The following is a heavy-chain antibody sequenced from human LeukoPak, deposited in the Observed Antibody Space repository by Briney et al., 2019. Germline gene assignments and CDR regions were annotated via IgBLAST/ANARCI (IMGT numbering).Heavy chain of an antibody. V-gene: IGHV4-59*01. Sequence: PPETLSLTCTVSGGSISSYYWSWIRQPPGKGLEWIGYIYYSGSTNYNPSLKSRVTISVDTSKNQFSLKLSSVTAADTAVYYCARDPGSSWSDYYYYYGMDVWGQGTTVTVSS. D-gene: IGHD6-13*01. J-gene: IGHJ6*02. CDR1: GGSISSYY. CDR2: IYYSGST. CDR3: ARDPGSSWSDYYYYYGMDV.